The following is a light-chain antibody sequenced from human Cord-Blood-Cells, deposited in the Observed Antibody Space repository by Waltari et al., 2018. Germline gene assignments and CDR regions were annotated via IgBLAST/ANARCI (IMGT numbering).Light chain of an antibody. CDR1: SSDVGVYNY. Sequence: QSALTQPASVSGSPGQSITISCTVTSSDVGVYNYVSWYQQHPGKAPKLMIYDVSNRPSGVSNRFSGSKSGNTASLTISGLQAEDEADYYCSSYTSSSTLVFGGGTKLTVL. V-gene: IGLV2-14*01. CDR3: SSYTSSSTLV. J-gene: IGLJ2*01. CDR2: DVS.